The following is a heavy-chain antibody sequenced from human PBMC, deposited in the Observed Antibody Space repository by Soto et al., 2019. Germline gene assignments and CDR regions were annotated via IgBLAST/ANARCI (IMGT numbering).Heavy chain of an antibody. Sequence: QVQLQQWGAGLLKPSETLSLTCAVYGGSFSGYYWSWIRQPPGKGLEWIGEINHSGSTNYNPSLKSRVTISVDTSKNQFSLKLSSVTAADTAVYYCARYRYYGSETLRGRFDYWGQGTLVTVSS. CDR2: INHSGST. CDR3: ARYRYYGSETLRGRFDY. D-gene: IGHD3-10*01. CDR1: GGSFSGYY. J-gene: IGHJ4*02. V-gene: IGHV4-34*01.